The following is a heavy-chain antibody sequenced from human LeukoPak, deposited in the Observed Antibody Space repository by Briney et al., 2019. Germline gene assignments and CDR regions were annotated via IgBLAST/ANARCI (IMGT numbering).Heavy chain of an antibody. D-gene: IGHD5-24*01. CDR3: AKDLEGGRWLQFAFDY. Sequence: PGRSLRLSCAASGFTFSSYAMHWVRQAPGKGLEWVAVISYDGSNKYYADSVKGRFTIYRDNSKHTLYMQMNSLRAEDTAVYYCAKDLEGGRWLQFAFDYWGQGTLVTVSS. J-gene: IGHJ4*02. V-gene: IGHV3-30-3*01. CDR1: GFTFSSYA. CDR2: ISYDGSNK.